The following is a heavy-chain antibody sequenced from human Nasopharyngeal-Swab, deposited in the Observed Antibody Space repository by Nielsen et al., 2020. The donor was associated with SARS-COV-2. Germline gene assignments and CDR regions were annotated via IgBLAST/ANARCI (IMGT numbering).Heavy chain of an antibody. CDR1: GGTFSSYA. V-gene: IGHV1-69*13. CDR3: ARIMIRGVIISGYYYGMDV. Sequence: SVKVSCKASGGTFSSYAISWVRQAPGQGLEWMGGIIPIFGTANYAQKFQGRVTITADESTSTAYMELSSLRSEDTAVYYCARIMIRGVIISGYYYGMDVWGQGTTVTVSS. J-gene: IGHJ6*02. CDR2: IIPIFGTA. D-gene: IGHD3-10*01.